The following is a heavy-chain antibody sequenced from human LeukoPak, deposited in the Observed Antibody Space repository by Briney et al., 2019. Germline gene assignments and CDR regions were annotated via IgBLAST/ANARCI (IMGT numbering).Heavy chain of an antibody. D-gene: IGHD3-22*01. Sequence: GGSLRLSCAASGFTSSSYAMHWVRQAPGKGLEWVAVISYDGSNKYYADSVKGRFTISRDNSKNTLYLQMNSLRAEDTAVYYCARDGREGITMIVVVTYYFDYWGQGTLVTVSS. V-gene: IGHV3-30*04. CDR1: GFTSSSYA. J-gene: IGHJ4*02. CDR3: ARDGREGITMIVVVTYYFDY. CDR2: ISYDGSNK.